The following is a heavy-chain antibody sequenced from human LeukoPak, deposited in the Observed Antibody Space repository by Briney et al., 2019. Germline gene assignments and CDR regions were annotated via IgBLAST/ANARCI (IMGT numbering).Heavy chain of an antibody. CDR3: TTLALGIYDSSGYYLNYYYMDV. CDR1: GFTFSSYS. Sequence: PGGSLRLSCAASGFTFSSYSMNWVRQAPGKGLEWVGRIKSKTDGGTTDYAAPVKGRFTISRDDSKNTLYLQMNSLKTEDTAVYYCTTLALGIYDSSGYYLNYYYMDVWGKGTTVTVSS. V-gene: IGHV3-15*01. J-gene: IGHJ6*03. D-gene: IGHD3-22*01. CDR2: IKSKTDGGTT.